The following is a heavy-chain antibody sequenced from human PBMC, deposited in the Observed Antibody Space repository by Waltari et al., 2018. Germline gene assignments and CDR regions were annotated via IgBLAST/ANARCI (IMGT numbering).Heavy chain of an antibody. CDR1: GGSFSVYF. CDR3: ARANTIFGVIRTWYYMDV. CDR2: INHSGTT. D-gene: IGHD3-3*01. Sequence: QVQLQQWGAGLLTPSETLSPTCVVSGGSFSVYFWSWIRQPPGKGLEWIGEINHSGTTNYNPSLKSRVTISIDTSKIQFSLKLRSVTVADTAVYYCARANTIFGVIRTWYYMDVWGKGTPVTVSS. J-gene: IGHJ6*03. V-gene: IGHV4-34*01.